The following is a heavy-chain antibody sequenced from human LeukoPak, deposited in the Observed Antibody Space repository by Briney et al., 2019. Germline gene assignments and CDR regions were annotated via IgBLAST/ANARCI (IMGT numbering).Heavy chain of an antibody. CDR2: ISAYNGNT. CDR3: ARDEGDTVTRRTFDI. D-gene: IGHD4-17*01. Sequence: ASVKVSCKASGYTFTSYGISWVRQAPGQGLEWMGWISAYNGNTNYAQKLQGRVTMTTDTSTSTAYMELRSLRSDGTAVYYCARDEGDTVTRRTFDIWGQGTMVTVSS. CDR1: GYTFTSYG. J-gene: IGHJ3*02. V-gene: IGHV1-18*01.